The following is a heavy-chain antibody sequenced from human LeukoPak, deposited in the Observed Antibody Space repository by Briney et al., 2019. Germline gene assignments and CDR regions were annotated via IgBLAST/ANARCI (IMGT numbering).Heavy chain of an antibody. CDR2: ISSSGSTI. Sequence: GGSLRLSCAASGFTFSDYYMSWIRQAPGKGLEWVSYISSSGSTIYYADSVKGRFTISRGNAKNSLYLQMNSLRAEDTAVYYCAKGNWDYYGSGSYYNAVPFYGMDVWGQGTTVTVSS. V-gene: IGHV3-11*01. CDR3: AKGNWDYYGSGSYYNAVPFYGMDV. CDR1: GFTFSDYY. J-gene: IGHJ6*02. D-gene: IGHD3-10*01.